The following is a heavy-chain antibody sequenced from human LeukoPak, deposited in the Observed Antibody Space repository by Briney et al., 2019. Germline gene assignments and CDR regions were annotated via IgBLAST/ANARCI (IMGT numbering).Heavy chain of an antibody. CDR3: ARDGFDYYDSSGYYYFDS. CDR2: ISTSGGGI. D-gene: IGHD3-22*01. Sequence: GGSLRLSCAASGFTFSNYAMSWVRQAPGKGLEWVSGISTSGGGIYYADSVKGRFTISRDNSMNTLYLQMYSLRADDTAVYYCARDGFDYYDSSGYYYFDSWGQGTLVTVSS. J-gene: IGHJ4*02. CDR1: GFTFSNYA. V-gene: IGHV3-23*01.